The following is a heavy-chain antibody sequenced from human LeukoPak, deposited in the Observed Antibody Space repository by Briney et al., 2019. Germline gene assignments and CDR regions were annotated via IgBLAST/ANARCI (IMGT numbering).Heavy chain of an antibody. J-gene: IGHJ4*02. V-gene: IGHV1-69*04. Sequence: ASVKVSCKASGGTFSSYAISWVRQAPGQGLEWMGRIIPILDMTNYAQKFQGRVTITTDESTSTAYMELSSLRSEDTAVYYCAVTIFGVVTLPHYWGQGTLVTVSS. CDR1: GGTFSSYA. CDR3: AVTIFGVVTLPHY. D-gene: IGHD3-3*01. CDR2: IIPILDMT.